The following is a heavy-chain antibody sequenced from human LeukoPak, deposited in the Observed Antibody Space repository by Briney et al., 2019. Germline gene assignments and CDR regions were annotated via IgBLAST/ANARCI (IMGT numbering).Heavy chain of an antibody. CDR2: ISTNGGTT. CDR1: GFSISSYG. J-gene: IGHJ3*01. V-gene: IGHV3-64*01. Sequence: GGSLRLSCAASGFSISSYGMHWVRQAPGQGLEHVSAISTNGGTTHYANSVKGRFIMSRDNSKNTLYLQMGSLRVEDMAVYYCMREMTTVPHDAFDLWGQGTMVAVSP. CDR3: MREMTTVPHDAFDL. D-gene: IGHD4-17*01.